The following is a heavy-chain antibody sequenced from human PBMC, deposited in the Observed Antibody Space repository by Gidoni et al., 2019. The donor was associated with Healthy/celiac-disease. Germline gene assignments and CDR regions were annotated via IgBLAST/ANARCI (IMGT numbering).Heavy chain of an antibody. J-gene: IGHJ6*03. V-gene: IGHV5-10-1*03. CDR3: ARTGYSGYDSDPAYYYYYMDV. CDR2: IDPSDSYT. CDR1: GYSFPSYW. Sequence: DVQLVQSGAEVNTPVESLRISCKGSGYSFPSYWLSWVRQMPGKGLEWMGRIDPSDSYTNYSPSFQGHVTISADKSISTAYLQWSSLKASDTAMYYCARTGYSGYDSDPAYYYYYMDVWGKGTTVTVSS. D-gene: IGHD5-12*01.